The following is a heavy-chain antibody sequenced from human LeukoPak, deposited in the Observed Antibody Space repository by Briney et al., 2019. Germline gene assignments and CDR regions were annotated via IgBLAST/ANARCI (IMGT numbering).Heavy chain of an antibody. CDR3: AKGTRIAATGTNNWFDP. V-gene: IGHV3-23*01. CDR2: ISGSGGST. D-gene: IGHD6-13*01. CDR1: GFTFSSYA. Sequence: GGSVRLSCAASGFTFSSYAMSWARQAPGKGLEWVSSISGSGGSTYYADSVKGRFTISRDNSKNTLYLQMNSLRAEDTAVYYCAKGTRIAATGTNNWFDPWGQGALVADSS. J-gene: IGHJ5*02.